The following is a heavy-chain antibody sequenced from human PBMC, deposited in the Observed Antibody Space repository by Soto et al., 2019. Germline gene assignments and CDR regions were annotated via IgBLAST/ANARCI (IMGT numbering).Heavy chain of an antibody. Sequence: QVQLVESGGGVVQPGRSLRLSCAASGFTFSSYGMHWVRQAPGKGLEWVAVISYDGSNKYYADSVKGRFTISRDNSKNTLYLQMNSLRAEDTAVYYCAKALHSSGYYLRFLDAFDIWGQGTMVTVSS. CDR3: AKALHSSGYYLRFLDAFDI. J-gene: IGHJ3*02. CDR1: GFTFSSYG. D-gene: IGHD3-22*01. CDR2: ISYDGSNK. V-gene: IGHV3-30*18.